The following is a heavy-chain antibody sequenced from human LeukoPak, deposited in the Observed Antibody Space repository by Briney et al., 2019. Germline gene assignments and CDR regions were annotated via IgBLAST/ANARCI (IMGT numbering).Heavy chain of an antibody. CDR2: INHSGST. V-gene: IGHV4-34*01. CDR1: GGSFSGYY. J-gene: IGHJ4*02. CDR3: ARGYNGMGAVAGVFDY. D-gene: IGHD6-19*01. Sequence: SEILSLTCAVYGGSFSGYYWSWIRQPPGKGLEWIGEINHSGSTNYNPSLKSRVTISVDTSKNQFSLKLSSVTAADTAVYYCARGYNGMGAVAGVFDYWGQGTLVTVSS.